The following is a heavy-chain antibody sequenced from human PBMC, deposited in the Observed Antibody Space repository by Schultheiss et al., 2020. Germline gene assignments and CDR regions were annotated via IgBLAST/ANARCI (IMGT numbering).Heavy chain of an antibody. CDR3: ARDDPSRPFDY. CDR2: INPNSGGT. D-gene: IGHD6-6*01. V-gene: IGHV1-2*06. CDR1: RYTFTKYF. J-gene: IGHJ4*02. Sequence: ASVKVSCQASRYTFTKYFTQWVRQGPGQGLEWMGRINPNSGGTIYAQRFQGRVTMTKDTSISTAYMELSRLRSDDTAVYYCARDDPSRPFDYWGQGTLVTVSS.